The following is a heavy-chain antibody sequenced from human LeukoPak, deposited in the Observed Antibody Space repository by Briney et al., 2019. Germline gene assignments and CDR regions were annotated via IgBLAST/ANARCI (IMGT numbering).Heavy chain of an antibody. J-gene: IGHJ4*02. CDR3: AIDSGSYYVPFDY. CDR2: IYHSGST. D-gene: IGHD1-26*01. CDR1: GYPISSGYY. Sequence: SETLSLTCTVSGYPISSGYYWGWIRQPPGKGLEWIGSIYHSGSTYYNPSLKSRVTISVDTSKNQFSLKLSSVTAADTAVYYCAIDSGSYYVPFDYWGQGTLVTVSS. V-gene: IGHV4-38-2*02.